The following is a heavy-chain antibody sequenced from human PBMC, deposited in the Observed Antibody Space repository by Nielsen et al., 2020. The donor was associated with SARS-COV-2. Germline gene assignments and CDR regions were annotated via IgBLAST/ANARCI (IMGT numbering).Heavy chain of an antibody. CDR3: ARDGEY. D-gene: IGHD5-24*01. CDR2: IYYSGST. V-gene: IGHV4-59*06. CDR1: GDSNNDYY. Sequence: SETLSLTCTVSGDSNNDYYWTWIWQPPGKGLEWIGYIYYSGSTYYNPSLKSRVTISVDTSKNQFSLKLSSVTAADTAVYYCARDGEYWGQGTLVTVSS. J-gene: IGHJ4*02.